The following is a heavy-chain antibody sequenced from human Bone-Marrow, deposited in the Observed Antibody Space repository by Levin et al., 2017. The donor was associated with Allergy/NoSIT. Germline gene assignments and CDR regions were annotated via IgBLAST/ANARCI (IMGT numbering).Heavy chain of an antibody. Sequence: GGSLRLSCVASGFTFSSCDMHWVRQAPGKGLEWVALVSYDGSLEYYADSVKGRFTLSRDTSNNTFYLQMSSLRPEDTAVYYCAKSDVDYGASRFFHLYMDVWGKGTTVIVSS. CDR1: GFTFSSCD. V-gene: IGHV3-30*18. J-gene: IGHJ6*03. CDR3: AKSDVDYGASRFFHLYMDV. D-gene: IGHD4-17*01. CDR2: VSYDGSLE.